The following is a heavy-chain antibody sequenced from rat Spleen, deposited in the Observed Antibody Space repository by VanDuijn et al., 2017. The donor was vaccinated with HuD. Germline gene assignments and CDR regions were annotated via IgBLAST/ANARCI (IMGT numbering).Heavy chain of an antibody. D-gene: IGHD1-2*01. CDR2: ISTGGGNT. V-gene: IGHV5S13*01. CDR3: TTRPYYSSLNWFPY. Sequence: EVQLVESGGGLVQPGRSLKLSCAASGFTFSNYGMAWVRQAPTKGLEWVASISTGGGNTYYRDSVKGRFTISRDNAKNTLYLQMDSLRSEDTATYYCTTRPYYSSLNWFPYWGQGTLVTVSS. CDR1: GFTFSNYG. J-gene: IGHJ3*01.